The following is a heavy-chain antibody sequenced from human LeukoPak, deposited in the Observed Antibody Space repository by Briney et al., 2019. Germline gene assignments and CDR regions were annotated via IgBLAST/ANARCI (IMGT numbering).Heavy chain of an antibody. V-gene: IGHV4-39*01. J-gene: IGHJ6*03. Sequence: SETLSLTCTVSGGSISSSRYYWGWIRQPPGKGLEWIGSIHYSGTTYYNPALKSRVTISVDTSKNQFSLKLSSVTAADTAVYYCARPLYYYYMDVWGKGTTVTVSS. CDR2: IHYSGTT. CDR1: GGSISSSRYY. CDR3: ARPLYYYYMDV.